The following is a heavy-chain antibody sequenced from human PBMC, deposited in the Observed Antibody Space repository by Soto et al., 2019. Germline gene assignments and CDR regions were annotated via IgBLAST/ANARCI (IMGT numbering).Heavy chain of an antibody. CDR1: GVTFSSYA. CDR2: IIPIFGTA. Sequence: GASVKVSCKASGVTFSSYAISWVRQAPVQGLEWMGWIIPIFGTANYAQKFQGRVTITADESTSTAYMELISLRSEDTAVYYCASSNRYCSSTSCPNYYYFGMDVWGQWKTVTVSS. D-gene: IGHD2-2*01. CDR3: ASSNRYCSSTSCPNYYYFGMDV. J-gene: IGHJ6*02. V-gene: IGHV1-69*13.